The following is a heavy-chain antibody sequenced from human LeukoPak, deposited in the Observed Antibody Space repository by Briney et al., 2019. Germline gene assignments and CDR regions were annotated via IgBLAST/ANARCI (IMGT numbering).Heavy chain of an antibody. Sequence: GMSLRLSCAASGFTFSSYAMHWVRQAPGKGLEWVAVISYDGTNKWYADSVEGRFAISRDNSKNTLYLQMNNLRPEDTAVYYCARDRLLITVAGTVDQWGRGTLVTVSS. J-gene: IGHJ4*02. CDR2: ISYDGTNK. D-gene: IGHD6-19*01. CDR1: GFTFSSYA. V-gene: IGHV3-30*09. CDR3: ARDRLLITVAGTVDQ.